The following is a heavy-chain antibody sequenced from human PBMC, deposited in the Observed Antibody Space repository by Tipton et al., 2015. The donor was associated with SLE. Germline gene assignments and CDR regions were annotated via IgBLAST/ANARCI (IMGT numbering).Heavy chain of an antibody. CDR3: ARSPIFGVVTHFDY. D-gene: IGHD3-3*01. J-gene: IGHJ4*02. CDR2: IYYSGTT. CDR1: GDSISGQY. V-gene: IGHV4-59*11. Sequence: TLSLTCTVSGDSISGQYWSWIRQPPGKGLEWIGYIYYSGTTNYNPSLKRRVTISVDTSKNQFSLKLTSVTAADTAVYYCARSPIFGVVTHFDYWGQGTLVTVSS.